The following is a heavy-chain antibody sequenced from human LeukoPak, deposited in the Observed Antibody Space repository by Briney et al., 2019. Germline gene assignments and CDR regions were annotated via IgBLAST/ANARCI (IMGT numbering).Heavy chain of an antibody. V-gene: IGHV1-46*01. CDR1: GYTFTGYY. D-gene: IGHD3-22*01. CDR3: ARDMPRDLYYDSSNFDF. J-gene: IGHJ4*02. CDR2: INPGGGST. Sequence: ASVKVSCKPSGYTFTGYYMHWVRQAPGQGLEWMAIINPGGGSTGYAQKFQGRVTVTRDMSTSTVYMELSSLRSDDTAVYYCARDMPRDLYYDSSNFDFWGQGTLVTVSS.